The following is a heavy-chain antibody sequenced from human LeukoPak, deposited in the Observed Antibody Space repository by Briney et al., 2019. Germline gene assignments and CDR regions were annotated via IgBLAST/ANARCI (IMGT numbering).Heavy chain of an antibody. V-gene: IGHV3-33*01. CDR1: GFTFSSYG. Sequence: GGSLRLSCAASGFTFSSYGMHWVRQAPGKGLEWVAVIWYDGSNKYYADSVKGRFTISRDNAKNSLYLQMNSLRAEDTAVYYCARGNYGGNSDWFDPWGQGTLVTVSS. D-gene: IGHD4-23*01. CDR2: IWYDGSNK. CDR3: ARGNYGGNSDWFDP. J-gene: IGHJ5*02.